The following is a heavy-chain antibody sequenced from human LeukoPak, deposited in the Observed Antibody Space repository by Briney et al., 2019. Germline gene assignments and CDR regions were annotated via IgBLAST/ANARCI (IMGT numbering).Heavy chain of an antibody. J-gene: IGHJ3*02. CDR1: GFTFSSYS. CDR3: ARVGGVDIVATAYAFDI. D-gene: IGHD5-12*01. CDR2: ISSSSSYI. V-gene: IGHV3-21*01. Sequence: PGGSLRLSCAASGFTFSSYSMNWVRQAPGKGLEWVSSISSSSSYIYYADSVKGRFTISRDNAKNSLYLQMNSLRAEDTAVYYCARVGGVDIVATAYAFDIWGQGTMATVSS.